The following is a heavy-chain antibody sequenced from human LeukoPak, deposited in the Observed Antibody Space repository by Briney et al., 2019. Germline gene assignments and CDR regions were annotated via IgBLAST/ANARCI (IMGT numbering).Heavy chain of an antibody. J-gene: IGHJ4*02. CDR3: ARGYCSSTSCFGFDY. D-gene: IGHD2-2*01. CDR2: ISAYNGNT. V-gene: IGHV1-18*01. CDR1: GYTFTSYG. Sequence: ASVKVSCKASGYTFTSYGISWVRQAPGQGLEWMGWISAYNGNTNYAQKLLGRVTMTTDTSTSTAYMELRSLRSDDTAVYYCARGYCSSTSCFGFDYWGQGTLVTVSS.